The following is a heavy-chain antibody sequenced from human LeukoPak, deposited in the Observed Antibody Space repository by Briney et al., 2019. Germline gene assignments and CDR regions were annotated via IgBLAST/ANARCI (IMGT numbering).Heavy chain of an antibody. CDR2: IDYSGST. CDR3: ARDRRRDLLHAFDI. CDR1: GGTISSYY. J-gene: IGHJ3*02. V-gene: IGHV4-59*01. D-gene: IGHD1-26*01. Sequence: PSETLSLTCTVSGGTISSYYWSWIRQPPGKGLEWIAYIDYSGSTNYNPSLKSRVTISVDASKNPFSLKLSSVTAADTAVYYCARDRRRDLLHAFDIWGQGTMVTVSS.